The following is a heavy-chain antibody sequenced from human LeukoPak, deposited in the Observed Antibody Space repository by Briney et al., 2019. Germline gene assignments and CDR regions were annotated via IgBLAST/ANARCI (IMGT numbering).Heavy chain of an antibody. V-gene: IGHV3-48*03. CDR2: ISSSGSTI. D-gene: IGHD1-7*01. CDR1: GFTFSSYE. Sequence: GGSLRLSCAASGFTFSSYEMNWVRQAPGKGLEWVSYISSSGSTIYYADSVKGRFTISRDNAKNSLYLQMNSLRAEDTAVYYCARDLVTGTTPLLDYYYGMDVWGQGTTVTVSS. CDR3: ARDLVTGTTPLLDYYYGMDV. J-gene: IGHJ6*02.